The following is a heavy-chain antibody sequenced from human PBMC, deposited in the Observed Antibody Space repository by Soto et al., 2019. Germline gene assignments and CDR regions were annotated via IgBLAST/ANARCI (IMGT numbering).Heavy chain of an antibody. CDR3: ARDLSHYDFWSGYSKLGYYYYYGMDV. CDR1: GFTFSSYS. J-gene: IGHJ6*02. Sequence: PGGSLRLSCAASGFTFSSYSMNWVRQAPGKGLEWVSSISSSSSYIYYADSVKGRFTISRDNAENSLYLQMNSLRAEDTAVYYCARDLSHYDFWSGYSKLGYYYYYGMDVWGQGTTVTVS. CDR2: ISSSSSYI. V-gene: IGHV3-21*01. D-gene: IGHD3-3*01.